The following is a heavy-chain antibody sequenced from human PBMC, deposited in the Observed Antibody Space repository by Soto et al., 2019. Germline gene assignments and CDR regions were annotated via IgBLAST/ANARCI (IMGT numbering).Heavy chain of an antibody. D-gene: IGHD6-6*01. V-gene: IGHV3-11*01. J-gene: IGHJ5*02. CDR1: GFTFSDYY. Sequence: GGSLRLSCAASGFTFSDYYMSWIRQAPGKGLEWVSYISSSGSTIYYADSVKGRFTISRDNAKNSLYLQMNSLRAEDTAVYYCARDLLIAARPIPVDPWGQGTLVTVSS. CDR3: ARDLLIAARPIPVDP. CDR2: ISSSGSTI.